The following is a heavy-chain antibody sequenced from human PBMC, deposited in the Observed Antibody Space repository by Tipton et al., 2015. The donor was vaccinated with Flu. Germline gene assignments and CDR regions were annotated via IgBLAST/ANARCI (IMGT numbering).Heavy chain of an antibody. J-gene: IGHJ4*02. CDR3: AAGGTYQLDY. Sequence: GSLRLSCAASGFTVSSNSMSWVRQAPGKGLEWVSIVYSGGNTYYADSVKGRFTISRDNSKNTLFLQMDSLRAEDTAVYYCAAGGTYQLDYWGQGILVTVPS. CDR2: VYSGGNT. D-gene: IGHD2-2*01. V-gene: IGHV3-53*01. CDR1: GFTVSSNS.